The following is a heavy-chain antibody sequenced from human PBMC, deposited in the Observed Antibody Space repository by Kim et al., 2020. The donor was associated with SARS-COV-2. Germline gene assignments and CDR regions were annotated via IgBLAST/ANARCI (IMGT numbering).Heavy chain of an antibody. J-gene: IGHJ4*02. D-gene: IGHD4-17*01. CDR2: GNP. CDR3: ARGHDYGDYSALY. Sequence: GNPTYAQGFTGRFVFSLDTSVSTAYLQISSLKAEDTAVYYCARGHDYGDYSALYWGQGTLVTVSS. V-gene: IGHV7-4-1*02.